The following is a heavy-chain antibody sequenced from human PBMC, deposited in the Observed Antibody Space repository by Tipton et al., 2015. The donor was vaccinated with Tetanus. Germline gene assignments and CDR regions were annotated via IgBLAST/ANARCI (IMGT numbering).Heavy chain of an antibody. CDR3: ARVGGGSKWLFDY. V-gene: IGHV5-51*01. CDR2: IFPGDSDI. CDR1: GYPFNNFW. J-gene: IGHJ4*02. Sequence: QLVQSGAEVIEPGESLKISCKGFGYPFNNFWIGWVRQMPGRGLEWMGIIFPGDSDIRYSPSFQGRVTISADKYISTAYLQWSSVRASDTAMYFCARVGGGSKWLFDYWGQETPVTVSS. D-gene: IGHD5-12*01.